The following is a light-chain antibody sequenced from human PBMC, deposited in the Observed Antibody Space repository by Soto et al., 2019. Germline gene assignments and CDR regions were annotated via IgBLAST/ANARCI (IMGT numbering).Light chain of an antibody. CDR2: EAS. Sequence: QSVLTQPPSASGSAGQSVTISCTGTSSDVGGYDYVSWYQQHPGKAPKLMIYEASKRPSGVPDRFSGSKSGNTASLTVSGLQAEDEADYYCSSYAGSSTYVFGTGTKVTVL. J-gene: IGLJ1*01. V-gene: IGLV2-8*01. CDR1: SSDVGGYDY. CDR3: SSYAGSSTYV.